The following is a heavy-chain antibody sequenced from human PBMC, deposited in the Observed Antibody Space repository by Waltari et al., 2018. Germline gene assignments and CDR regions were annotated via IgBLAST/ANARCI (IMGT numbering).Heavy chain of an antibody. CDR1: GFTFSSYW. J-gene: IGHJ6*03. Sequence: EVQLVESGGGLVQPGGSLRLSCAASGFTFSSYWMSWVRQAPGKGLEWVANIKQDGSEKYYVDSVKGRFTISRDNAKNSLYLQMNSLRAEDTAVYYCARDRTAPYYYYMDVWGKGTTVTVSS. D-gene: IGHD1-1*01. CDR3: ARDRTAPYYYYMDV. V-gene: IGHV3-7*01. CDR2: IKQDGSEK.